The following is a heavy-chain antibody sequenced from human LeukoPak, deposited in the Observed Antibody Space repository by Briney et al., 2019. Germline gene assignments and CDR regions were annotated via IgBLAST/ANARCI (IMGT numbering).Heavy chain of an antibody. D-gene: IGHD3-10*01. CDR1: GFTFSSYG. V-gene: IGHV3-30*18. CDR3: AKVGYYGSGSYSGHDAFDI. J-gene: IGHJ3*02. CDR2: ISYDGSNK. Sequence: PGGSLGLSCAASGFTFSSYGMHWVRQAPGKGLEWVAVISYDGSNKYYADSVKGRFTISRDNSKNTLYLQMNSLRAEDTAVYYCAKVGYYGSGSYSGHDAFDIWGQGTMVTVSS.